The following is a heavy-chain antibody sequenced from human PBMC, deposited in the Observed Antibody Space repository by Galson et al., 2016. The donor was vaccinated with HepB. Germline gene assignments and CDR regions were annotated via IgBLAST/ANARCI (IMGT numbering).Heavy chain of an antibody. CDR3: ARDHNWGPGY. Sequence: SVKVSCKASGYIFTKYGISWVRQAPGQGLEWMAWIHPGRGDTHFAQQFQGRVTLTRDTSITTAYMELSGLTSDDTAVYFCARDHNWGPGYWGQGTRVLVSS. D-gene: IGHD7-27*01. CDR1: GYIFTKYG. J-gene: IGHJ4*02. V-gene: IGHV1-2*02. CDR2: IHPGRGDT.